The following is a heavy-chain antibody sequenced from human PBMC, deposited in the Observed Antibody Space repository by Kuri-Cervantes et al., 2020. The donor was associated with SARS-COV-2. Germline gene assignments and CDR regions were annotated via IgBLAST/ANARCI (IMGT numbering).Heavy chain of an antibody. V-gene: IGHV4-34*01. Sequence: SETLSLTCAVYGGSFSGYYWSWIRQPPGKGLEWIGEINHSGSTNYNPSLKSRVTMSVDTSKNQFSLKLSSVTAADTAVYYCARLGSSYFDYWGQGTLVTVSS. D-gene: IGHD3-10*01. CDR2: INHSGST. CDR3: ARLGSSYFDY. J-gene: IGHJ4*02. CDR1: GGSFSGYY.